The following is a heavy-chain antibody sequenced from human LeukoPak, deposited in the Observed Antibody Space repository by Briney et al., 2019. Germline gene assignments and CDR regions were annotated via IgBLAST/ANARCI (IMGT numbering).Heavy chain of an antibody. V-gene: IGHV4-39*01. CDR3: ARGAYDFWSGYHQIDY. J-gene: IGHJ4*02. CDR2: IYYSGST. D-gene: IGHD3-3*01. Sequence: SETLSLTCTVSGGSISSSSYYWCWIRQPPGKGLEWIGSIYYSGSTYYNPSLKSRVTISVDTSKNQFSLKLSSVTAADTAVYYCARGAYDFWSGYHQIDYWGQGTLVTVSS. CDR1: GGSISSSSYY.